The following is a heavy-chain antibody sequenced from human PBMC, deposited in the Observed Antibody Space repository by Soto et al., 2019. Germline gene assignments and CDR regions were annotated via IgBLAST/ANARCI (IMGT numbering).Heavy chain of an antibody. CDR2: IYYSGST. CDR1: GGSISSSSYY. D-gene: IGHD2-21*01. Sequence: SETLSLTCTVSGGSISSSSYYWGWIRQPPGKGLEWIGSIYYSGSTYYNPSLKSRVTISVDTSKNQFSLKLSSVTAADTAVYYCATWAVIAIVDDAFDIWGQGTMVTVS. J-gene: IGHJ3*02. CDR3: ATWAVIAIVDDAFDI. V-gene: IGHV4-39*01.